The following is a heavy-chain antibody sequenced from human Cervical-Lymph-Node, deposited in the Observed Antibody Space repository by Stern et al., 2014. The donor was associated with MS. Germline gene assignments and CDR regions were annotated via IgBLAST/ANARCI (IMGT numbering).Heavy chain of an antibody. V-gene: IGHV1-69*01. CDR3: ARGKTGNPNFDY. Sequence: QMQLVQSGAEVKKPGSSVKVSCKASGGTFSPYVISWVRQAPGTGLEWMGGLIPIFGAATYAQKFQGRVTIIADESTSTAYLELSSLRAEDTAVYYCARGKTGNPNFDYWGQGTLVTVSS. J-gene: IGHJ4*02. D-gene: IGHD7-27*01. CDR2: LIPIFGAA. CDR1: GGTFSPYV.